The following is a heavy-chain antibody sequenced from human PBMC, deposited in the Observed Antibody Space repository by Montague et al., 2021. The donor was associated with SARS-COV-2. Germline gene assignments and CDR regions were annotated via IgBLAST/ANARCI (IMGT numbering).Heavy chain of an antibody. V-gene: IGHV3-13*04. CDR1: GFTFSSYD. J-gene: IGHJ6*02. CDR3: ARGDITMVQGVITYYYYYGMDV. D-gene: IGHD3-10*01. CDR2: IGTAGDT. Sequence: SLRLSCAASGFTFSSYDMHWVRQATGKGLEWVSAIGTAGDTYYPGSVKGRFTISRENAKNSSYLQMNSLRAGDTAVYYCARGDITMVQGVITYYYYYGMDVWGQGTTVTVSS.